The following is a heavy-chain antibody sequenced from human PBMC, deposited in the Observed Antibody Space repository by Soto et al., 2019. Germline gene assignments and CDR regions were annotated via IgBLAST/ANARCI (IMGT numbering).Heavy chain of an antibody. Sequence: QVQLQESGPGLVKPSETLSLTCTVSGGSVSSGSYYWSWIRQPPGKGLEWIGYIYYSGSTNYNPSLKSRVTISVDTSKNQVSLKLSSVTAADTAVYYCARDGKGTYYYYGMDVWGQGTTVTVSS. V-gene: IGHV4-61*01. J-gene: IGHJ6*02. CDR3: ARDGKGTYYYYGMDV. D-gene: IGHD3-10*01. CDR1: GGSVSSGSYY. CDR2: IYYSGST.